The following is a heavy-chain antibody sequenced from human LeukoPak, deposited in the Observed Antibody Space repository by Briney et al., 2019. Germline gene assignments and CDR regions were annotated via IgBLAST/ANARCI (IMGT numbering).Heavy chain of an antibody. D-gene: IGHD3-22*01. V-gene: IGHV4-30-2*01. CDR2: IYHSGST. Sequence: PSQTLSLTCAVSGGSISSGGYSWSWIRQPPGKGLEWIGYIYHSGSTYYNPSLKSRVTISVDRSKNQFSLKLSSVTAADTAVYYCARRGPNYYDSSGPDYWGQGTLVTVSS. J-gene: IGHJ4*02. CDR3: ARRGPNYYDSSGPDY. CDR1: GGSISSGGYS.